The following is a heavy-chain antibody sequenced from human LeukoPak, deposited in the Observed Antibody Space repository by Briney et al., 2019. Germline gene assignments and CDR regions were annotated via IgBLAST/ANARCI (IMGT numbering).Heavy chain of an antibody. CDR2: IYTSGST. CDR1: GGSISSYY. CDR3: ARLVSSYCSGGSCYVLDY. Sequence: SETLSLTCTVSGGSISSYYWSWIRQPPGKGLEWIGYIYTSGSTNYNPSLKSRVTISVDTSKNQFSLKLSSVTAADTAVYYCARLVSSYCSGGSCYVLDYWGQGTLVTVSS. J-gene: IGHJ4*02. D-gene: IGHD2-15*01. V-gene: IGHV4-4*09.